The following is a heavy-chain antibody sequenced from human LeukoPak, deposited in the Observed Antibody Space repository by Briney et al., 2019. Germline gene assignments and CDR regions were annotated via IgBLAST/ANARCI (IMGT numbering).Heavy chain of an antibody. D-gene: IGHD6-13*01. Sequence: GGSLRLSCAASGFTFSRSAMTWVRQTPGKGLDWVSSISSSGNTYYADSVKGRFTISRDKNMLYLQMNSLKTEDTAVYYCTGARDRSWYEGLTFDYWGQGTLVTVSS. V-gene: IGHV3-23*01. CDR2: ISSSGNT. J-gene: IGHJ4*02. CDR1: GFTFSRSA. CDR3: TGARDRSWYEGLTFDY.